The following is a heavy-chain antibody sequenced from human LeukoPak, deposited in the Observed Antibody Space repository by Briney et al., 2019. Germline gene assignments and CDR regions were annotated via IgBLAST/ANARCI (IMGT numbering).Heavy chain of an antibody. J-gene: IGHJ3*02. CDR2: IRTRAYSETT. CDR3: SRNSGTLTGWPFDI. Sequence: GGSLRLSCTASGFTFRDHAMSWFRQAPGKGLEWVGFIRTRAYSETTEHAVSVKGRFSISRDDSNDIAYLQMNSLKTEDTAVYYCSRNSGTLTGWPFDIWGQGTMVTVSS. D-gene: IGHD5-12*01. V-gene: IGHV3-49*03. CDR1: GFTFRDHA.